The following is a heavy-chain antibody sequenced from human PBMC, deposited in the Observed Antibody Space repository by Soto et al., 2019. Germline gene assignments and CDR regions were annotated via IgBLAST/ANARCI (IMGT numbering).Heavy chain of an antibody. V-gene: IGHV4-39*07. CDR3: ARATNSRYDFWSGAYYYYYMDV. CDR2: IYYLGNT. J-gene: IGHJ6*03. D-gene: IGHD3-3*01. Sequence: PSETLSLTCTVSGGSISSSSSYWGWIRQPPGKGLEWVGSIYYLGNTYYNPFLGGRVSISVDKSKNQFSLKLSSVTAADTAVYYCARATNSRYDFWSGAYYYYYMDVWGKGTTVTVSS. CDR1: GGSISSSSSY.